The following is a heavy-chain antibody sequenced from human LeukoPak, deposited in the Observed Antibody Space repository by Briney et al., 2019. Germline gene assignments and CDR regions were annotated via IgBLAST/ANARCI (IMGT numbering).Heavy chain of an antibody. V-gene: IGHV3-30-3*01. D-gene: IGHD3-22*01. CDR1: GFTFSSYA. CDR3: ARPDYYDSSGYPY. CDR2: ISYDGSNK. Sequence: GGSLRLSCAASGFTFSSYAMHWVRQAPGKGLEWVAVISYDGSNKYYADSVKGRFTISRDNSKNTLYLQMNSLRAEDTAVYYCARPDYYDSSGYPYWGQGTLVTVSS. J-gene: IGHJ4*02.